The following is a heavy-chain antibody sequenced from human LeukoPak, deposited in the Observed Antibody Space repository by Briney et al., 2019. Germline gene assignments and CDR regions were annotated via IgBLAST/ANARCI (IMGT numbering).Heavy chain of an antibody. CDR1: GGSISSYY. Sequence: SETLSLTCTVSGGSISSYYWSWIRQPPGKGLEWIGYIYYSGSTNYNPSLKSRVTISVDTSKNQFSLKLSSVTAADTAVYYCARSLDFWSGALGYWGQGTLVTVSS. CDR3: ARSLDFWSGALGY. CDR2: IYYSGST. D-gene: IGHD3-3*01. V-gene: IGHV4-59*01. J-gene: IGHJ4*02.